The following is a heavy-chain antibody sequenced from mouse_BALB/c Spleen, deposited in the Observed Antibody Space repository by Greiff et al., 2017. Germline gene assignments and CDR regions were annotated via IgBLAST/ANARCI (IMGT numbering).Heavy chain of an antibody. D-gene: IGHD1-2*01. J-gene: IGHJ3*01. Sequence: QVQLKESGPGLVAPSQCLSITCTVSGFSLTSYDISWIRQPPGKGLEWLGVIWTGGGTNYNSAFMSRLSISKDNSKSQVFLKMNSLQTDDTAIYYCVREEDYGYTDWGQGTLVTVSA. V-gene: IGHV2-9-2*01. CDR3: VREEDYGYTD. CDR1: GFSLTSYD. CDR2: IWTGGGT.